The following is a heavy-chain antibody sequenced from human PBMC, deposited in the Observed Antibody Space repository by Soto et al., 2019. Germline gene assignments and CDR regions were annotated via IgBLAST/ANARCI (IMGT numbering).Heavy chain of an antibody. CDR3: AREKPRLRFLEWLPDPYYYYSGMDV. Sequence: ASVKVSCKASGYTFTSYGISWVRQAPGQGLEWMGWISPYNGNTNYAQKLQGRVTMTTDTSTSTAYMELRSLRSDDTAVYYCAREKPRLRFLEWLPDPYYYYSGMDVWGQGTTVTVSS. CDR2: ISPYNGNT. CDR1: GYTFTSYG. J-gene: IGHJ6*02. D-gene: IGHD3-3*01. V-gene: IGHV1-18*01.